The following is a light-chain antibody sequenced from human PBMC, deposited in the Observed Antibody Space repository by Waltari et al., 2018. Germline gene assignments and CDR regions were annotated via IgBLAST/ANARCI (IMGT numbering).Light chain of an antibody. CDR2: AAS. Sequence: DILMTQSPSSVSASVGDRVTITCRASQDVRSWLAWYQQKPGKAPNLLIYAASSLQSGVPSRFSGSGSGTHFTLTISSLQPEDCATYYCQQGEASPYTFGQGTKLEIK. CDR3: QQGEASPYT. J-gene: IGKJ2*01. V-gene: IGKV1-12*01. CDR1: QDVRSW.